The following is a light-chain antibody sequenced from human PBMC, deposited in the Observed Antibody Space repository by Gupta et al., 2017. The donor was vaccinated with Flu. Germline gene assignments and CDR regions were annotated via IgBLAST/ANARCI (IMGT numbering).Light chain of an antibody. CDR3: SSYTSGSTFYV. Sequence: QSALTQPASVSGSPGQSITISCTGTSSDVGRSDYVSWYQQHPDKAPKLIIYDVTNRPSGVSSRFSGSKAGNTAFPTISGLQAEDETDYYRSSYTSGSTFYVFGTGTKVTV. CDR2: DVT. J-gene: IGLJ1*01. V-gene: IGLV2-14*01. CDR1: SSDVGRSDY.